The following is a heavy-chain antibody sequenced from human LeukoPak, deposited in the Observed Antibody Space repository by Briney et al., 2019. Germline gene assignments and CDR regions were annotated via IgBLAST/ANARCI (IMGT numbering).Heavy chain of an antibody. J-gene: IGHJ4*02. CDR3: ARKYSSGWYYFDY. V-gene: IGHV3-23*01. CDR2: ISSSGGNT. Sequence: GGSLRLSCAASGFTFSSYDMSWVRQAPGKGLEWVSGISSSGGNTYYADSVKGRFTISRDNSNSALYLQMNSLGAEDTALYYCARKYSSGWYYFDYWGQGTLVTVSS. CDR1: GFTFSSYD. D-gene: IGHD6-19*01.